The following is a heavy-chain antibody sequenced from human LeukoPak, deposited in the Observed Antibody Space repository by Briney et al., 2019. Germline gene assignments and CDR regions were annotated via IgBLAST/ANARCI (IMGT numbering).Heavy chain of an antibody. V-gene: IGHV1-2*02. CDR3: ARELNYDSSGYYFDY. J-gene: IGHJ4*02. Sequence: ASVKVSCKASGYTFTGYYMHWVRQAPGQGLEWMGWINLNSGGTNYAQKFQGRVTMTRDTSISTAYMELSRLRSDDTAVYYCARELNYDSSGYYFDYWGQGTLVTVSS. CDR1: GYTFTGYY. CDR2: INLNSGGT. D-gene: IGHD3-22*01.